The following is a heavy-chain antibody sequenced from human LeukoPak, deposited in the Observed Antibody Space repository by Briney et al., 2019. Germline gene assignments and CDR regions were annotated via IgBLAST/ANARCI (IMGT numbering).Heavy chain of an antibody. CDR3: ARAYSSSWYFNWFDP. Sequence: SETLSLTCTVSGGSITSYYWSWIRQPPGKGLEWIGNIYPSGTTYYNPSLKTRVTISVDTSKNQFSLKLSSVTAADTAVYFCARAYSSSWYFNWFDPWGQGTLVTVSS. V-gene: IGHV4-4*08. CDR1: GGSITSYY. CDR2: IYPSGTT. D-gene: IGHD6-13*01. J-gene: IGHJ5*02.